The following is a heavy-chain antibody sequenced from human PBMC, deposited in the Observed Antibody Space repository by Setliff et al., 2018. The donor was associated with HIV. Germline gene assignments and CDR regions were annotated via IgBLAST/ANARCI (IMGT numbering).Heavy chain of an antibody. CDR3: ARVPGYSSGSSYMEV. CDR1: GASISSISYY. CDR2: IFYSGST. V-gene: IGHV4-39*07. D-gene: IGHD6-19*01. J-gene: IGHJ6*03. Sequence: SETLSLTCSVSGASISSISYYWGWIRQPPGKGLEWIGSIFYSGSTFYNPSLKSRLIISVDTSKKQFSLKRRSVTAADTAIYYCARVPGYSSGSSYMEVWGKGTTVTVSS.